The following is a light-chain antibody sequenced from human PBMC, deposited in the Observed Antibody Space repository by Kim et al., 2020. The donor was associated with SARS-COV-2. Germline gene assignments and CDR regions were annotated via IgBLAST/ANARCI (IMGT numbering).Light chain of an antibody. CDR3: QAWDSGTVV. CDR1: KLGEKY. CDR2: QDF. Sequence: YELTQPPSVSVSPGQTVSITCSGDKLGEKYSCWYQQRSGQSPVLVIYQDFKRPSGIPERFSGSNFGNTATLTISGTQAVDEADYYCQAWDSGTVVFGGGTKLTVL. J-gene: IGLJ2*01. V-gene: IGLV3-1*01.